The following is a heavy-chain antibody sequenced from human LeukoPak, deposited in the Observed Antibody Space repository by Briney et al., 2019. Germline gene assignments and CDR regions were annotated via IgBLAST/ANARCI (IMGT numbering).Heavy chain of an antibody. D-gene: IGHD5-12*01. CDR1: GFTFSSYG. J-gene: IGHJ5*02. CDR3: AKMSSGYDPNWFDP. Sequence: GGSLRLSCAASGFTFSSYGMHWVRQAPGKGLEWVAVIWYDGSNKYYADSVKGRFTISRDNSKNTLYLQMNSLRAEDTAVYYCAKMSSGYDPNWFDPWGQGTLVTVSS. V-gene: IGHV3-33*06. CDR2: IWYDGSNK.